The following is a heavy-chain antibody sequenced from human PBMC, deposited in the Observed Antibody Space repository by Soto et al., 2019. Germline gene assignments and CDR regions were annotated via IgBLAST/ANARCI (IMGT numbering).Heavy chain of an antibody. V-gene: IGHV3-23*01. Sequence: EVQLLESGGGLVQPGGSLRLSCAASGFTFNAHVMSWVRQAPGQGLEWVSGISGRGDSPYYADSVKGRFTISRDNSKKTVYLLMNTLRAEDTAVYYCARHSSWLLVVKFPFDSWGQGTLVTVSS. CDR1: GFTFNAHV. CDR3: ARHSSWLLVVKFPFDS. D-gene: IGHD3-22*01. CDR2: ISGRGDSP. J-gene: IGHJ4*02.